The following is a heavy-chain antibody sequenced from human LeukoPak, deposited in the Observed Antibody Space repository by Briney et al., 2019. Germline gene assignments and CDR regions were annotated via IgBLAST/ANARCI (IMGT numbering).Heavy chain of an antibody. CDR3: GGYTYGYSQG. CDR1: GFTVSNDY. Sequence: GGSLRLSCAASGFTVSNDYMSWVRQAPGRGLEWVSVIYGGGRTYYADSVKGRFTISRDNSKNTLYLQMNNLRAEDTAVYNCGGYTYGYSQGWGQGTLVTVSS. J-gene: IGHJ4*02. V-gene: IGHV3-66*01. CDR2: IYGGGRT. D-gene: IGHD5-18*01.